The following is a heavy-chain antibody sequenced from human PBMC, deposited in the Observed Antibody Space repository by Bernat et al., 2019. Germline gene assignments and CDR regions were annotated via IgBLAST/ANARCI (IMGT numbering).Heavy chain of an antibody. Sequence: QVQLVESGGGLVKPGGSLRLSCAASGFTFSDYYMSWIRQAPGKGLDWVSYISSSSSYTNYADCVKGRFTISRDNAKNSLYLQMNSLRAEGTAVYYWARGTSTSGPYMDVWGKGTTVTVSS. J-gene: IGHJ6*03. V-gene: IGHV3-11*05. CDR2: ISSSSSYT. D-gene: IGHD6-25*01. CDR1: GFTFSDYY. CDR3: ARGTSTSGPYMDV.